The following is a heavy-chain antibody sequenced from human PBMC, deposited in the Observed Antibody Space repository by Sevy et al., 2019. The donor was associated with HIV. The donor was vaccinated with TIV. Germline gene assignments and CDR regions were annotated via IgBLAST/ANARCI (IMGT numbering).Heavy chain of an antibody. Sequence: GGSLRLSCAASGFTFSNYWMTWVRQAPGKGLEWVAYIKQDASEIYYVDSVKGRFIISRDNAENSLYLQMNSLKTEDTAVYYCTTGFYYYDSSGYYYWGQGTLVTVSS. V-gene: IGHV3-7*03. J-gene: IGHJ4*02. CDR1: GFTFSNYW. CDR2: IKQDASEI. D-gene: IGHD3-22*01. CDR3: TTGFYYYDSSGYYY.